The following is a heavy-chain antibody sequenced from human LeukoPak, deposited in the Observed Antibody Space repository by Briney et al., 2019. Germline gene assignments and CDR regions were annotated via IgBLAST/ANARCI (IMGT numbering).Heavy chain of an antibody. D-gene: IGHD2-15*01. Sequence: GGSLRLSCTASGFTLGDYATSWFRQAPGKGLEWVGFISSKPYGGTTDYAASVKGRFTFSREDSKNIAYLQMNSLRTEDTAVYYCTRAAYCSGGSCYYFDYWGQGTLVTVSS. CDR3: TRAAYCSGGSCYYFDY. CDR1: GFTLGDYA. CDR2: ISSKPYGGTT. V-gene: IGHV3-49*03. J-gene: IGHJ4*02.